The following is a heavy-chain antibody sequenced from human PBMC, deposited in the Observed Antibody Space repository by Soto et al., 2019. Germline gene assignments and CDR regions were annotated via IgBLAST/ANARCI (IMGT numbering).Heavy chain of an antibody. CDR3: ARGGAYNGGWFS. V-gene: IGHV3-74*01. J-gene: IGHJ4*02. Sequence: EVQLVESGGGLVQPGGSLRLSCAASGFTFSGYWMHWVRQSPGKGLVWVSRLNSDGSITSYADSVKGRFTISRDNAKNTLYLRMNSLRAEDTAVYFCARGGAYNGGWFSWGPGTLVTVSS. CDR1: GFTFSGYW. CDR2: LNSDGSIT. D-gene: IGHD1-1*01.